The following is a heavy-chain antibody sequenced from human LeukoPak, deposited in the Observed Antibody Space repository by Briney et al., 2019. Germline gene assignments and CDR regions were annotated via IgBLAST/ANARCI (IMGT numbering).Heavy chain of an antibody. CDR1: GYIFISYA. J-gene: IGHJ4*02. CDR3: ASLDWGVSDFDH. V-gene: IGHV1-3*01. Sequence: ASVKVSCKASGYIFISYAMHWVRQAPGQGLEWMGWINAANGNTKYSERFQGRITVTKDTSASTVYMELNSLRSEDTAVCYCASLDWGVSDFDHWGQGTLVTVSS. CDR2: INAANGNT. D-gene: IGHD7-27*01.